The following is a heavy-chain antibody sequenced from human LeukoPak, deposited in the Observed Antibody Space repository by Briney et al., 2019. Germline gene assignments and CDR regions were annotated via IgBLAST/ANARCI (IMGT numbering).Heavy chain of an antibody. CDR1: GFTFDDYA. CDR3: AKDTDYGDYGGWFDP. CDR2: ISWNSGSI. D-gene: IGHD4-17*01. V-gene: IGHV3-9*01. J-gene: IGHJ5*02. Sequence: GRSLRLSCAASGFTFDDYAMHGVRQAPGKGLECVSGISWNSGSIGYADSVKSRFTISRDNAKNSLYLQMNSLRAEDTALYYCAKDTDYGDYGGWFDPWGQGTLVTVSS.